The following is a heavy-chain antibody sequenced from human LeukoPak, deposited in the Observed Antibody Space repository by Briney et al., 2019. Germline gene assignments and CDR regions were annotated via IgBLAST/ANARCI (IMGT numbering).Heavy chain of an antibody. CDR3: ARAHASGSRDY. CDR1: GYTFTGYY. J-gene: IGHJ4*02. CDR2: INPNSGGT. V-gene: IGHV1-2*02. Sequence: ASVKVSCKASGYTFTGYYMHWVRQAPGQGLEWMGWINPNSGGTNYAQKFQGRATMARDTSISTAYMELSRLRSDDTAVYYCARAHASGSRDYWGQGTLVTVSS. D-gene: IGHD3-10*01.